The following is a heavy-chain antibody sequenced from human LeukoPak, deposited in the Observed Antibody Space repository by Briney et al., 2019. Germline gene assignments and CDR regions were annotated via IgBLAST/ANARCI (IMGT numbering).Heavy chain of an antibody. D-gene: IGHD2-21*01. V-gene: IGHV4-39*07. Sequence: PSETLSLTCTVSGGSISSSSYYWGWIRQPPGKGLEWIGSIYYSGSTYYNPSLKSRVTISVDTSKNQFSLKLSSVTAADTAVYYCARVGILWGFDPWGQGTLVTVSS. J-gene: IGHJ5*02. CDR1: GGSISSSSYY. CDR3: ARVGILWGFDP. CDR2: IYYSGST.